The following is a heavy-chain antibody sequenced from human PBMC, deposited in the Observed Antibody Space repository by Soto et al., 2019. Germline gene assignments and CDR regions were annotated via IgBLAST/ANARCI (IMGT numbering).Heavy chain of an antibody. CDR3: ARDRAHFYGSSGRIDY. CDR2: IDYSGSA. Sequence: SETLSLTCTVSGGSISSGDQYWTWIRQPPGKGLEWIGYIDYSGSAFYKPSLKSRLIISVDTSMNQFSLKLTSVTAADTAVYFCARDRAHFYGSSGRIDYWGRGILVTVSS. V-gene: IGHV4-30-4*01. CDR1: GGSISSGDQY. J-gene: IGHJ4*02. D-gene: IGHD3-22*01.